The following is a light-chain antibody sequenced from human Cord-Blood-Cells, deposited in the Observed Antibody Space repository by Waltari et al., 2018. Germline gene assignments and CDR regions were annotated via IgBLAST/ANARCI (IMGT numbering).Light chain of an antibody. V-gene: IGLV3-19*01. Sequence: SSELTQDPAVSVALGQTVRITCQGDSLRSYYARWYQQKPGQAPVLVIYGKNNRPAGIPDRVSGSSSGNPASLTITGAQAEDEADYYCNSRDSSGNHWVFGGGTKLTVL. CDR2: GKN. CDR3: NSRDSSGNHWV. CDR1: SLRSYY. J-gene: IGLJ3*02.